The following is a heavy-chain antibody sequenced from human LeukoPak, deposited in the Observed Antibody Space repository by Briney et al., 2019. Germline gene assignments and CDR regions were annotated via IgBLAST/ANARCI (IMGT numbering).Heavy chain of an antibody. CDR2: MNPNSGNT. CDR3: ARGPELRSLEWLVP. D-gene: IGHD3-3*01. J-gene: IGHJ5*02. CDR1: GYTFTSYD. Sequence: ASVKVSCKASGYTFTSYDINWVRQATGQGLEWMGWMNPNSGNTDYAQKFQGRVTMTRNTSISTAYMELSSLRSEDTAVYYCARGPELRSLEWLVPWGQGTLVTVSS. V-gene: IGHV1-8*01.